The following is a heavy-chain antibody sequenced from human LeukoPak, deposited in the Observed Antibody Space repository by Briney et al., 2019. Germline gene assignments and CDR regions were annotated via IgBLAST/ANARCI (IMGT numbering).Heavy chain of an antibody. Sequence: PGESLKISCKGSGYSFTSYWIGWVRQMPGKGLEWMGIIYPGDSVTRYSPSFQGQVTISADKSISTASLQWSSLKASDTAMYYCARTVGTRYSSENSFDYWGQGTLVTVPS. D-gene: IGHD6-25*01. CDR3: ARTVGTRYSSENSFDY. V-gene: IGHV5-51*01. J-gene: IGHJ4*02. CDR1: GYSFTSYW. CDR2: IYPGDSVT.